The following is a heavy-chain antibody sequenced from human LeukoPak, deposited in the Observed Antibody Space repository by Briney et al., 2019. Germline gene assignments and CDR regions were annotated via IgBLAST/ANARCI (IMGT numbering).Heavy chain of an antibody. Sequence: PGGSLRLSCAASGFTFSSYAMGWVRQAPGKGLEWVSAISGSGGSTYYADSVKGRFTISRDNSKNTLYLQMNSLRAEDTAVYYCAKAPEWFGESPYRYWGQGTLVTVSS. CDR1: GFTFSSYA. J-gene: IGHJ4*02. D-gene: IGHD3-10*01. CDR3: AKAPEWFGESPYRY. CDR2: ISGSGGST. V-gene: IGHV3-23*01.